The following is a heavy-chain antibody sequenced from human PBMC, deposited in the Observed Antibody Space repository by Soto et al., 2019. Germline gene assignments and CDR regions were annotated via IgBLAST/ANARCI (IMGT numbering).Heavy chain of an antibody. D-gene: IGHD3-16*01. J-gene: IGHJ4*02. CDR2: IKQDGSGQ. Sequence: EVQLVESGGGLVQPGGSLRLSCAASGFTFSSYWMTWVRHAPGKGLEWVANIKQDGSGQYYLDSVKGRFTISRDNAKNSLYLQMNSLRAEDTAVYYCVRDRQPTVWGGLDSWGQGTLVILSS. CDR3: VRDRQPTVWGGLDS. CDR1: GFTFSSYW. V-gene: IGHV3-7*01.